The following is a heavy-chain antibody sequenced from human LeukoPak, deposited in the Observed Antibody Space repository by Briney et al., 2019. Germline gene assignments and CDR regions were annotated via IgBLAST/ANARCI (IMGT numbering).Heavy chain of an antibody. CDR2: MFNSGCT. CDR3: ARHWAVGGRELDY. D-gene: IGHD2-15*01. Sequence: SETLSLTCTVSGGSMSSSSYYWGWIRQPPGKGLEWIGSMFNSGCTYDSPSLKSRVTVSLDTSKNQFSLKLTSVTAADTAVYYCARHWAVGGRELDYWGQGILVTVSS. J-gene: IGHJ4*02. V-gene: IGHV4-39*01. CDR1: GGSMSSSSYY.